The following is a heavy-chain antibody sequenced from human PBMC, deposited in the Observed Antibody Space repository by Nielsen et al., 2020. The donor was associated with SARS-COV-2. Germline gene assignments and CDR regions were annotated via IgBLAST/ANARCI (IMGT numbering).Heavy chain of an antibody. V-gene: IGHV4-39*01. D-gene: IGHD1-26*01. CDR2: IYYSGST. CDR3: ARLGKKGSYRNFDY. Sequence: VRQMPGKGLEWIGSIYYSGSTYYNPSLKSRVTISVDTSKNQFSLKLSSVTAADTAVYYCARLGKKGSYRNFDYWGQGTLVTVSS. J-gene: IGHJ4*02.